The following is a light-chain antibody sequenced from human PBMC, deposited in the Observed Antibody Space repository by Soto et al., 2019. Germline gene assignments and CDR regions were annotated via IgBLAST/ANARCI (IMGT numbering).Light chain of an antibody. CDR1: QSVSSY. J-gene: IGKJ2*01. Sequence: EIVLTQSPATLSLSPGERATLSCRASQSVSSYLAWYQQKPGQAPRLLIYDASNRATGIPARFSGSGSGTDFTVTISSLEPEDFAVYYCQQRSNWPSGYTFGQGTKLEIK. V-gene: IGKV3-11*01. CDR2: DAS. CDR3: QQRSNWPSGYT.